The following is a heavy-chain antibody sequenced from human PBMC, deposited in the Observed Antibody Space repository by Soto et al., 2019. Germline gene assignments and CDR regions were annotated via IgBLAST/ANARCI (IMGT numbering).Heavy chain of an antibody. CDR1: GFTFSGSA. J-gene: IGHJ5*02. V-gene: IGHV3-73*01. D-gene: IGHD3-10*02. CDR2: IRSKASNYAT. CDR3: SRQMFSPDNH. Sequence: GGSLRLSCAASGFTFSGSAIHWVRQASGKGLEWLGLIRSKASNYATAYGASVKGRFTISRDDSKNTAYLQMNSLKTEDTAIYYCSRQMFSPDNHWGQGTLVTVSS.